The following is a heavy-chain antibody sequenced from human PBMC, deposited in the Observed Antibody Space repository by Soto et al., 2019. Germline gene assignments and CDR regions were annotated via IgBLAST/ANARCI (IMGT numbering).Heavy chain of an antibody. CDR2: INAGNGNT. V-gene: IGHV1-3*01. D-gene: IGHD3-10*01. J-gene: IGHJ4*02. CDR3: ARGSGLTYFDY. Sequence: QVQLVQSGAEVKKPGASVKVSCKASGYTFTSYAMHWVRQAPGQRLEWMGWINAGNGNTKYSQKFQGRVTITRGTSASTAYMELSSLRSEDTAVYYCARGSGLTYFDYWGQGTLVTVSS. CDR1: GYTFTSYA.